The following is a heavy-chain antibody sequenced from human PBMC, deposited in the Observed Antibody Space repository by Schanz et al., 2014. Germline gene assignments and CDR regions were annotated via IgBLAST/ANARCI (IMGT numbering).Heavy chain of an antibody. CDR1: GFNSDDYA. Sequence: EVQVVESGGGLVQPGGSLRLSCTASGFNSDDYAMHWVRQAPGKGLEWVSNIPWNGAAIGYAGSVRGLFTISRDNAKNTLYLQMNTLRAEDTAVYHCVSSGSYSYYALWGQGTLVTVSS. V-gene: IGHV3-9*02. J-gene: IGHJ4*02. D-gene: IGHD3-10*01. CDR3: VSSGSYSYYAL. CDR2: IPWNGAAI.